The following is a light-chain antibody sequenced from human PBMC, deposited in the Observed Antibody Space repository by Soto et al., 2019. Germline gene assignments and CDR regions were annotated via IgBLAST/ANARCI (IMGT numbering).Light chain of an antibody. J-gene: IGKJ2*01. CDR3: QQSYSTPPYT. V-gene: IGKV1-39*01. CDR1: QYINNY. CDR2: AAY. Sequence: DIPMTQSPSSLSTSVGDRVTITCRASQYINNYLNWYQQKPGKAPKLLIFAAYNLQSGVPSRFSGSGSGTDFPLTISSLQPEDFATYYCQQSYSTPPYTFGQGTKLDMK.